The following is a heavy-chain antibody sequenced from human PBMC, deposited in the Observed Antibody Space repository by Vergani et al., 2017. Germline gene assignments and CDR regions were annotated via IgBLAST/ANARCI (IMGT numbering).Heavy chain of an antibody. D-gene: IGHD4-17*01. Sequence: QVQLQESGPGLVKPSQTLSLTCTVSGGSISSGSYYWSWIRQPAGKGLEWIGRIYTSGSTNYNPSLKSRVTISVDTSKNQFSLKLSSVTAADTAVYYCARLRTTTVTLSWYFDLWSRGTLVTVSS. CDR2: IYTSGST. V-gene: IGHV4-61*02. J-gene: IGHJ2*01. CDR1: GGSISSGSYY. CDR3: ARLRTTTVTLSWYFDL.